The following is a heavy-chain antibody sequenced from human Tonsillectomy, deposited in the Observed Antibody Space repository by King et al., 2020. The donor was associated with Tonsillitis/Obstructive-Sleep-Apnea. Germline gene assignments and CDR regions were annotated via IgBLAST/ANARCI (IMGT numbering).Heavy chain of an antibody. CDR3: ASTRGSGYFIFDF. D-gene: IGHD3-22*01. Sequence: VTLKESGPTLVKPTQTLTLTCTFSGFSLSTTGVCVAWIRQPPGKALEWLALIYWDDDKLFYPSLKSRLTITKDTPNNQVVLTMTSVDPVDTATYFCASTRGSGYFIFDFWGQGTLVTVSS. J-gene: IGHJ4*02. CDR2: IYWDDDK. V-gene: IGHV2-5*09. CDR1: GFSLSTTGVC.